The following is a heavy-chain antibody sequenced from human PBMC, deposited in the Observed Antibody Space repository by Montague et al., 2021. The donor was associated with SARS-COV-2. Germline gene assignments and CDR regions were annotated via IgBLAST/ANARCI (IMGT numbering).Heavy chain of an antibody. J-gene: IGHJ4*02. D-gene: IGHD4/OR15-4a*01. CDR3: ETLTQSNGDF. V-gene: IGHV4-4*08. Sequence: SETLSLTCNVSSDSITSYYWGWIWKPPGTRLQWLGYVYSSGTANYNHSLNSRIAISVDTSKNKFSLRLDSVTAADTAIYYCETLTQSNGDFWGQGALVTVS. CDR1: SDSITSYY. CDR2: VYSSGTA.